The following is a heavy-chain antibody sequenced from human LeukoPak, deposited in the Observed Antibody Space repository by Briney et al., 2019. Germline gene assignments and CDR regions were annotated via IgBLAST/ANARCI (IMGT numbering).Heavy chain of an antibody. CDR3: ARDDDYDSSAYYLFDY. J-gene: IGHJ4*02. V-gene: IGHV1-69*13. Sequence: SVKVSCKASGGTFSSYAISWVRQAPGQGLEWMGGIIPIFGTANYAQKFQGRVTITADESTSTAYMELSSLRSEDTAVYYCARDDDYDSSAYYLFDYWGQGTLVTVSS. CDR2: IIPIFGTA. D-gene: IGHD3-22*01. CDR1: GGTFSSYA.